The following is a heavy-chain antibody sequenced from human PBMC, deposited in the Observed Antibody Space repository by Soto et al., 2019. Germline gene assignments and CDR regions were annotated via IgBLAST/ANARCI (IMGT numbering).Heavy chain of an antibody. Sequence: QVQLVQSGAEVKKSGSSVKVSCKAFGGTFSSYVISWVRQAPGQGLEWMGGIIPVFRTAKYAQRFQGRVSITVDESTTTTYMDLSSLRSEDTAVYFCATGLYGSGSDIWAKGQWSPSLQ. J-gene: IGHJ3*02. D-gene: IGHD3-10*01. CDR1: GGTFSSYV. CDR2: IIPVFRTA. CDR3: ATGLYGSGSDI. V-gene: IGHV1-69*01.